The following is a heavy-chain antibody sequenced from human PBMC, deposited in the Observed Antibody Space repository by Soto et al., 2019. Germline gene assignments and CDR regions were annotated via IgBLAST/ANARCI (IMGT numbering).Heavy chain of an antibody. J-gene: IGHJ4*02. CDR1: GFTFSSYS. Sequence: GGSLRLSCAASGFTFSSYSMNWVRQAPGKGLEWVSSISSSSSYIYYADSVKGRFTISRDNAKNSLYLQMNSLRAEDTAVYYCASSIIAVAGPPLYWGQGTLVTVSS. D-gene: IGHD6-19*01. V-gene: IGHV3-21*01. CDR3: ASSIIAVAGPPLY. CDR2: ISSSSSYI.